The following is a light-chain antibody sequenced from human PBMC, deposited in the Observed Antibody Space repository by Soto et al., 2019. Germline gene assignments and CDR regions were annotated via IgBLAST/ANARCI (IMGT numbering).Light chain of an antibody. Sequence: ELTQSPGTLSLSPGDRATISCRASQSVGSNLAWYQQKPGQAPRLLFYGASTRATGIPDRFSGSGSGTEFTLTVSRLEPEDFAAYYCQQYGSSRWTFGQGTKVDIK. CDR3: QQYGSSRWT. J-gene: IGKJ1*01. CDR2: GAS. V-gene: IGKV3-20*01. CDR1: QSVGSN.